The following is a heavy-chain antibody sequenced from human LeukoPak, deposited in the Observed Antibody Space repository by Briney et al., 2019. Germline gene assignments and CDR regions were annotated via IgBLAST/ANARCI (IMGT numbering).Heavy chain of an antibody. D-gene: IGHD4-17*01. Sequence: TGGSLRLSCAASGFPFSSSVMTWFRQAPGKGLVWVSRINSDGSSTSYADSVKGRFTISRDNAKNTLYLQMNSLRAEDTAVYYCAREYGDQPHSPWYFDLWGRGTLVTVSS. V-gene: IGHV3-74*01. CDR3: AREYGDQPHSPWYFDL. CDR2: INSDGSST. J-gene: IGHJ2*01. CDR1: GFPFSSSV.